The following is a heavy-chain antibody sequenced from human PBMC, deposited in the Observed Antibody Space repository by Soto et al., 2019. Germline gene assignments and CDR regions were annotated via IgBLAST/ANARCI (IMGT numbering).Heavy chain of an antibody. CDR2: IMPILGIA. CDR3: ARDTPVVVAATTKYGMGV. Sequence: QVQLVQSGAEVKKPGSSVKVSCKASGGTFSSYTISWVRQAPGQGLEWMGRIMPILGIANYAQKFQGRVTITADKSTSTAYMELSSLRSEDTAVYYCARDTPVVVAATTKYGMGVWGQGTTVTVSS. CDR1: GGTFSSYT. D-gene: IGHD2-15*01. J-gene: IGHJ6*02. V-gene: IGHV1-69*08.